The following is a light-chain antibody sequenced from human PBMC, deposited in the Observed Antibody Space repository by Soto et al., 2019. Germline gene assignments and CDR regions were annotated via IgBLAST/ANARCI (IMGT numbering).Light chain of an antibody. V-gene: IGLV1-44*01. CDR2: SNN. Sequence: QSVLTQPPSASGTPGQRVTISCSGSSSNIGSNPVNWYQQLPGTAPKLLIYSNNQRPSGVPDRFSGSKSGTSASLASSGLQAEDEADYYCAAWDDSLNGYVFGTGTQLTVL. CDR1: SSNIGSNP. CDR3: AAWDDSLNGYV. J-gene: IGLJ1*01.